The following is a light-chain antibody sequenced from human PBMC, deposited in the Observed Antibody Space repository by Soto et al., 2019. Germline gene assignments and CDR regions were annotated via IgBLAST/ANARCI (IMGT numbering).Light chain of an antibody. V-gene: IGKV3-20*01. CDR1: QSVSSSY. CDR2: GAS. Sequence: EIVLTQSPGTLSLSPGARATLSCRASQSVSSSYLAWYQQKPGQAPRLLIYGASSRATGIPDRFSGSGSGTDFTLTISRLEPEDGEVYDCQQYGSSPLTFGGGTKVDIK. J-gene: IGKJ4*01. CDR3: QQYGSSPLT.